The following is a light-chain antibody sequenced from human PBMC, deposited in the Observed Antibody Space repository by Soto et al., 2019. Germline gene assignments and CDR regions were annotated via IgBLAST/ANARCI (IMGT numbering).Light chain of an antibody. J-gene: IGLJ1*01. CDR3: SIYTSSSTYV. CDR1: ISDIGNHNR. CDR2: EVS. Sequence: QSLLTQPASVSGSRGQSVTISCTGTISDIGNHNRVSWYQQPPGTAPKLMIYEVSNRPSGVPERFSGSKSGNTASLTISGLQAEDEADYYCSIYTSSSTYVFGTGTKVNVL. V-gene: IGLV2-18*01.